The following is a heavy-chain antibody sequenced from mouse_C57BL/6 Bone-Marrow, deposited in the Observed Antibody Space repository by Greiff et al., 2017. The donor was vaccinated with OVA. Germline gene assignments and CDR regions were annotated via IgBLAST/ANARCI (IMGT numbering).Heavy chain of an antibody. CDR3: AREGITTVVYFDY. V-gene: IGHV1-81*01. D-gene: IGHD1-1*01. J-gene: IGHJ2*01. CDR1: GYTFTSYG. CDR2: IYPRSGDT. Sequence: VQGVESGAELARPGASVKLSCKASGYTFTSYGISWVKQRTGQGLEWIGEIYPRSGDTYYNEKFKGKATLTADKSSSTAYMELRSLTSEDSAVYFGAREGITTVVYFDYWGQGTTLTVSS.